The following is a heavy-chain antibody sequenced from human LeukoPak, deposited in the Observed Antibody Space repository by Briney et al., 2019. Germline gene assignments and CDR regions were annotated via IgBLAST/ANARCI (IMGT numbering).Heavy chain of an antibody. CDR2: ISSSGSTI. CDR3: ARSVYGAYSSSWYGAFDI. CDR1: GFTFSDYY. V-gene: IGHV3-11*01. J-gene: IGHJ3*02. D-gene: IGHD6-13*01. Sequence: GGSLRLSCAASGFTFSDYYMSWIRQAPGKGREWVSYISSSGSTIYYADSVKGRFTISRDNAKNSLYLQMNSLRAEDTAVYYCARSVYGAYSSSWYGAFDIWGEGTMVTVSS.